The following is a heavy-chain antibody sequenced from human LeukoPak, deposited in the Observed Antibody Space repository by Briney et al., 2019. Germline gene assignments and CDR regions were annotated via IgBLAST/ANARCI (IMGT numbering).Heavy chain of an antibody. CDR1: GGSISSSSYY. CDR3: ARPKPLGYCSSTSCYTNGMDV. Sequence: PSETLSLTCTVSGGSISSSSYYWGWIRQPPGKGLEWIGSIYYSGSTYYNPSLKSRVTISVDTSKNQFSLKLSSVTAADTAVYYCARPKPLGYCSSTSCYTNGMDVWGQGTTVTVSS. V-gene: IGHV4-39*01. CDR2: IYYSGST. D-gene: IGHD2-2*02. J-gene: IGHJ6*02.